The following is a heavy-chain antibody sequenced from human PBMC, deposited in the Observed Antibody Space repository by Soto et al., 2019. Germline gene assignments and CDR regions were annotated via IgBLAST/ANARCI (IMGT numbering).Heavy chain of an antibody. Sequence: PSETLSFTCTVSGGSISSGGYYWSWIRQHPGKGLEWIGYIYYSGSTYYNPSLKSRVTISVDTSKNQFSLKLSSVTAADTAVYYCARVAGSLWFGAPYYYGMDVWGQGTTVTVSS. J-gene: IGHJ6*02. D-gene: IGHD3-10*01. CDR2: IYYSGST. V-gene: IGHV4-31*03. CDR1: GGSISSGGYY. CDR3: ARVAGSLWFGAPYYYGMDV.